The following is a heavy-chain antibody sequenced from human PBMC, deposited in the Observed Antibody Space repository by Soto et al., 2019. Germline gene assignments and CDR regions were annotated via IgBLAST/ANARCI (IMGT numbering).Heavy chain of an antibody. CDR2: VSSDGGFT. J-gene: IGHJ4*02. Sequence: GGSLRLSCEASGFPFSDYYMRLIRQVTGRGLECLSYVSSDGGFTHYADYVQGRFTISRDNAKNSLYLQMNSLRAEDTALYYCSEDMDIVVVPAAFDYWGQGTMVTVSS. CDR3: SEDMDIVVVPAAFDY. D-gene: IGHD2-2*03. CDR1: GFPFSDYY. V-gene: IGHV3-11*03.